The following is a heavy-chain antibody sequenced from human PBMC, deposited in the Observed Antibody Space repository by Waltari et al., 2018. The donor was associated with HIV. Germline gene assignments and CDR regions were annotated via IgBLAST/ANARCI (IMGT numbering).Heavy chain of an antibody. CDR1: GFNFSTSG. J-gene: IGHJ6*02. V-gene: IGHV3-30*18. D-gene: IGHD2-15*01. CDR3: AKDLVTRGFFYFYGMHV. CDR2: ISYNGLNE. Sequence: QVQLEESGGRVVQPGRSLRLTCVASGFNFSTSGMHWVRQAPGRGMEWVAVISYNGLNEYYVDSGKGRFTISRDNSNSTLFLQMSSLRPDDTAVYYCAKDLVTRGFFYFYGMHVWGQGTTVTVSS.